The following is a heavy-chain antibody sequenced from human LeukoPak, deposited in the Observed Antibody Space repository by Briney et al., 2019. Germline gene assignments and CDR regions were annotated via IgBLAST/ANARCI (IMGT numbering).Heavy chain of an antibody. V-gene: IGHV4-34*01. CDR3: ARPHISDSRYYYMDV. CDR1: GGSFSGYY. CDR2: INHSGST. J-gene: IGHJ6*03. Sequence: SETLSLTCAVYGGSFSGYYWSWIRQPPGKGLEWIGEINHSGSTNYNSSLKSRVTISVDTSKNQFSLYLSSVTAADTAVYHCARPHISDSRYYYMDVWGKGTTVTVSS. D-gene: IGHD3-22*01.